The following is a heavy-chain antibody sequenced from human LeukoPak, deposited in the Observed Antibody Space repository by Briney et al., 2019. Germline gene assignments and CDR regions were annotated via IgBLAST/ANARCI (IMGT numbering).Heavy chain of an antibody. D-gene: IGHD2-15*01. J-gene: IGHJ4*02. CDR1: GFTFSSYA. Sequence: GGSLRLSCAASGFTFSSYAMHWVRQAPGKGLGWVAVISYDGSNKYYADSVKGRFTISRDNSKNTLYLQMNSLRAEDAAVYYCAKLAADDFDYWGQGTLVTVSS. CDR2: ISYDGSNK. CDR3: AKLAADDFDY. V-gene: IGHV3-30-3*02.